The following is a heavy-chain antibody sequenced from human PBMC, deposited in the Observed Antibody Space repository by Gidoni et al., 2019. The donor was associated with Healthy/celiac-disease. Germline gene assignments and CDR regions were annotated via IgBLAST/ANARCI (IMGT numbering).Heavy chain of an antibody. CDR2: ISAYNSNT. Sequence: QVQLVQSGAEVKKPGASVKVFCKVSGYTFTSYGISWVRQATGQGLAWMGWISAYNSNTNYAQKLQGRVTMTTDTSTSTAYMELRSLRSDDTAVYYCAREAHGGSYYGGNYWGQGTLVTVSA. J-gene: IGHJ4*02. V-gene: IGHV1-18*01. CDR3: AREAHGGSYYGGNY. CDR1: GYTFTSYG. D-gene: IGHD1-26*01.